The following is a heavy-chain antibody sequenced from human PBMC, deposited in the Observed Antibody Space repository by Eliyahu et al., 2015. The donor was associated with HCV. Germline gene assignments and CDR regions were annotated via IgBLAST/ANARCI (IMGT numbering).Heavy chain of an antibody. D-gene: IGHD3-9*01. CDR3: ARGTGDGLRFFDWVY. CDR2: IIPIFGTA. J-gene: IGHJ4*02. Sequence: EVKKPGSSVKVSCKVSGGTFSSNAISWVRQAPGQGLEWMGGIIPIFGTANYAQRFQGRSHDYRGRIHEPGQQGAGTPSALGTAPFYCARGTGDGLRFFDWVYWGQGTRVTVSS. CDR1: GGTFSSNA. V-gene: IGHV1-69*01.